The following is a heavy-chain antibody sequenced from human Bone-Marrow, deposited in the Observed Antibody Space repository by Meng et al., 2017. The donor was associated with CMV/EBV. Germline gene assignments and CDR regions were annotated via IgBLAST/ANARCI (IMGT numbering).Heavy chain of an antibody. CDR3: AGIVVVEGAFDI. Sequence: SETLSLTCTVSGGSISSSSYYWGWIRQPPGKGLEWIGSIYYSGSTNYNPSLKSRVTISVDTSKNQFSPKLSSVTAADTAVYYCAGIVVVEGAFDIWGQGTMVTVSS. CDR1: GGSISSSSYY. D-gene: IGHD3-22*01. J-gene: IGHJ3*02. CDR2: IYYSGST. V-gene: IGHV4-39*07.